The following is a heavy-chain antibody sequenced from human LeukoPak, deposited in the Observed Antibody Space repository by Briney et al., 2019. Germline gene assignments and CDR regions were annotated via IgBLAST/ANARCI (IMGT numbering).Heavy chain of an antibody. Sequence: GGSLRLSCAASGFTSSSDSINWVPQAPGKGLEWVAKIKQDESEKYYVDSVKGRFTISRDNAKNSLYLQMNSLRAEDTAVYYCANHRWGYGMDVWGQGTTVTVSS. V-gene: IGHV3-7*01. CDR1: GFTSSSDS. D-gene: IGHD3-16*01. J-gene: IGHJ6*02. CDR2: IKQDESEK. CDR3: ANHRWGYGMDV.